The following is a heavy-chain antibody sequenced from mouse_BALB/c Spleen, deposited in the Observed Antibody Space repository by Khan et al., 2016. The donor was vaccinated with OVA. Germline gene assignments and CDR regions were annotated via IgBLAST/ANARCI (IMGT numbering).Heavy chain of an antibody. Sequence: VQLLQSGPELVKPGASVKMSCKASGYTFTNYIIHWMKQKPGQGLEWIGYINPYNDGTKYNEKLKGKATLTSDKSSSTAYMELSGLTSEDSAAYVGARDDGSSFGFADWGQGTLVTGSA. V-gene: IGHV1S136*01. D-gene: IGHD1-1*01. CDR2: INPYNDGT. CDR1: GYTFTNYI. J-gene: IGHJ3*01. CDR3: ARDDGSSFGFAD.